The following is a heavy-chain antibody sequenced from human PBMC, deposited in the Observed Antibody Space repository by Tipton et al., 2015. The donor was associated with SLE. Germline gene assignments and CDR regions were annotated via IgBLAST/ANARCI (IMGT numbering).Heavy chain of an antibody. V-gene: IGHV3-7*03. D-gene: IGHD3-10*01. CDR2: IKQDGSEK. J-gene: IGHJ4*02. CDR3: ARPRGSGSYYLGDY. Sequence: SLRLSCAASGFTFSSYWMSWVRQAPGKGLEWVANIKQDGSEKYYVDSVKGRFTISRDNAKNSLYLQMNSLRAEDTAVYYCARPRGSGSYYLGDYWGQGTLVTVSS. CDR1: GFTFSSYW.